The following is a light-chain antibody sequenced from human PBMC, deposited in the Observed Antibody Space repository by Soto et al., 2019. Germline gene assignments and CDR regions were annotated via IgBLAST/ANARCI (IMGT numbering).Light chain of an antibody. CDR1: GNDIGGYKY. J-gene: IGLJ1*01. Sequence: QSALTQPASVSGSPGQSITISCTGTGNDIGGYKYVSWYQQHPDKAPKLLIYEVSSRPSGVSHRFSGSKSGNTASLTISGLLAEDEADYYCSSYTTTSPYVFGTGTKLTVL. V-gene: IGLV2-14*03. CDR2: EVS. CDR3: SSYTTTSPYV.